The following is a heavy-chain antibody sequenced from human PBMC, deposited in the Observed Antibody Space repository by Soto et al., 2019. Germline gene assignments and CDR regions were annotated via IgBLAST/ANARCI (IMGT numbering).Heavy chain of an antibody. D-gene: IGHD3-16*02. J-gene: IGHJ5*02. Sequence: QVQLQESGPGLVKPSQTLSLTCTVSGGSISSGGYYWSWIRQHPGKGLEWIGYIYYSGSTYYHPSIKRRVNISVDTSKNQFSLKLSSVTAADTAVYYCAREKKDDYIWGSYRYTGWFDPWGQGTLVTVSS. V-gene: IGHV4-31*03. CDR3: AREKKDDYIWGSYRYTGWFDP. CDR2: IYYSGST. CDR1: GGSISSGGYY.